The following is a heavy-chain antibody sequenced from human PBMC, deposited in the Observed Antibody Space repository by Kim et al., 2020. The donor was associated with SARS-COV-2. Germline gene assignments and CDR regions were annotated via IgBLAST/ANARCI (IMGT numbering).Heavy chain of an antibody. D-gene: IGHD3-22*01. CDR1: GYTFTSHD. CDR3: ARGLRDSSGREYFQH. Sequence: ASVKVSCKASGYTFTSHDINWARQATGQGLEWMGWMNPNSGNTGYAQKFQGRVTMTRNTSISTAYMELSSLKSEDTAVYFCARGLRDSSGREYFQHWGQGTLVTVSS. J-gene: IGHJ1*01. CDR2: MNPNSGNT. V-gene: IGHV1-8*01.